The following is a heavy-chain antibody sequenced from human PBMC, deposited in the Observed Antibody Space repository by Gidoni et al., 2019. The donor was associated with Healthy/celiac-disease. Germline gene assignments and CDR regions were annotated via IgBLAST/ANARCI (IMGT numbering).Heavy chain of an antibody. D-gene: IGHD2-15*01. J-gene: IGHJ4*02. Sequence: QVQLVESGGGVVQPGRSLRLSCAASGFTFSSYAMHWVRQAPGKGLEWVAVISYDGSNKYYADSVKGRFTISRDNSKNTLYLQMNSLRAEDTAVYYCARAEVVPKGYVDYWGQGTLVTVSS. V-gene: IGHV3-30-3*01. CDR1: GFTFSSYA. CDR2: ISYDGSNK. CDR3: ARAEVVPKGYVDY.